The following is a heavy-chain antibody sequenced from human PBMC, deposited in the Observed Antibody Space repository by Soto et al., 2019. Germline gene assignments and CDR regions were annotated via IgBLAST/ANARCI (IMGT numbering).Heavy chain of an antibody. D-gene: IGHD6-13*01. CDR2: IIPIFGTA. CDR1: GGTFSSYA. Sequence: GASVKVSCKASGGTFSSYAISWVRQAPGQGIEWMGGIIPIFGTANYEQKFQGRVTITADESTSTAYMELSSLRSEDTAVYYCARGRIAAADHYYYGMDVWGQGTTVTVSS. V-gene: IGHV1-69*13. J-gene: IGHJ6*02. CDR3: ARGRIAAADHYYYGMDV.